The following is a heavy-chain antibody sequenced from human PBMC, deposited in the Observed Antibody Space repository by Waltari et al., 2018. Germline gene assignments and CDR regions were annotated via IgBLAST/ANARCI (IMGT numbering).Heavy chain of an antibody. CDR2: VNTEDGET. CDR1: GYTFTDFY. D-gene: IGHD2-15*01. Sequence: EVQVVQSGAEVKKPGATVKISCKASGYTFTDFYIHWLQLAPGKGLEWMGRVNTEDGETMYGMNCRDRITMTADTSTNTAYMELSSLRSAYTAVYYCVVGGYCSPSICPWDYWGQGTLVTVSS. V-gene: IGHV1-69-2*01. CDR3: VVGGYCSPSICPWDY. J-gene: IGHJ4*02.